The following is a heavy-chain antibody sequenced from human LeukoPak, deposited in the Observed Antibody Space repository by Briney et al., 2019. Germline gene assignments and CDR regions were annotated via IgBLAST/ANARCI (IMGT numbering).Heavy chain of an antibody. Sequence: WETLSLTCSVSGASITSYYWTWIRQFPGKGLEWIGYVYHTGSTNYSPSLRSRVTISIDTSKSQFSLNLNSVTAADTAIYYCTRLPPFTAFFDFWGPGILVSVSP. D-gene: IGHD5-18*01. J-gene: IGHJ4*02. CDR2: VYHTGST. CDR3: TRLPPFTAFFDF. V-gene: IGHV4-59*13. CDR1: GASITSYY.